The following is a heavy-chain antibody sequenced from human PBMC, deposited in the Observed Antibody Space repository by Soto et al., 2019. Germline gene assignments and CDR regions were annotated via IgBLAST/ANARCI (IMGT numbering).Heavy chain of an antibody. CDR2: INHSGST. CDR3: ARGLMVRGVIITETHWYFDL. Sequence: QVQLQQWGAGLLKPSETLSLTCAVYGGSFSGYYWSWIRQPPGKGLGWIGEINHSGSTNYNPSLKSRVTISVDTSKNQFSLKLSSVTAADTAVYYCARGLMVRGVIITETHWYFDLWGRGTLVTVSS. J-gene: IGHJ2*01. CDR1: GGSFSGYY. V-gene: IGHV4-34*01. D-gene: IGHD3-10*01.